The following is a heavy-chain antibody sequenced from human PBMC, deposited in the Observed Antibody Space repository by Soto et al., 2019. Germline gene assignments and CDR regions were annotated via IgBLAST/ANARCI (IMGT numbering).Heavy chain of an antibody. CDR2: GSASNGKT. D-gene: IGHD3-10*01. J-gene: IGHJ5*02. CDR1: GYIFTTYS. CDR3: AREAFGVQASWFDP. V-gene: IGHV1-18*01. Sequence: QIQLVQSGSEVRMPGASVKVSCKASGYIFTTYSIAWVRQAPGQGLEGMGWGSASNGKTNYAQKFADRVTMAPATSTTTAYMELRSLRSDDTAVYYCAREAFGVQASWFDPWGQGTLVTVSS.